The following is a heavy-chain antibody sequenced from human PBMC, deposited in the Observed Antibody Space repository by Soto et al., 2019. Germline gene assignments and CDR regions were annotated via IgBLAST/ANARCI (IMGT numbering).Heavy chain of an antibody. Sequence: SGPTLVNPTQTLTLTCTFSGFSLSTSGVGVGWIRQPPGKALEWLALIYWDDDKRYSPSLKSRLTITKDTSKNQVVLTMTNMDPVDTATYYCAHSSYDFWSGYGGAFVIWGQGTMVTVS. CDR1: GFSLSTSGVG. D-gene: IGHD3-3*01. CDR2: IYWDDDK. CDR3: AHSSYDFWSGYGGAFVI. J-gene: IGHJ3*02. V-gene: IGHV2-5*02.